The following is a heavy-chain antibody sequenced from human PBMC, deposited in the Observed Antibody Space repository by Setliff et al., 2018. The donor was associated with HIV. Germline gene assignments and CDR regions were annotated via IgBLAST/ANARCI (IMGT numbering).Heavy chain of an antibody. Sequence: SETLSLTCTVSGCSISSSSYYWGWIRLPLGKGLEWIGSIYYSGSSYYNPSLKSRVTISVDTSKNQFSLKLSSVTAAYTAVYYCARDIRHSSGYYPPGYWGQGTLVTVSS. V-gene: IGHV4-39*02. CDR1: GCSISSSSYY. CDR2: IYYSGSS. J-gene: IGHJ4*02. D-gene: IGHD3-22*01. CDR3: ARDIRHSSGYYPPGY.